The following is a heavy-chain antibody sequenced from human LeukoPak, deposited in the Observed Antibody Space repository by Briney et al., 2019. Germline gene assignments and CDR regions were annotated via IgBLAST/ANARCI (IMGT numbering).Heavy chain of an antibody. D-gene: IGHD3-10*01. V-gene: IGHV3-13*01. Sequence: PGGSLRLSCAASGFTFSSYDMHWVRQATGKGLEWVSAIGTAGDTYYPGSVKGRFTISRENAKNSLYLQMNSLRAGDTAVYYCARGRITMVRGVMSYWFDPWGQGTLDTVSS. CDR3: ARGRITMVRGVMSYWFDP. J-gene: IGHJ5*02. CDR2: IGTAGDT. CDR1: GFTFSSYD.